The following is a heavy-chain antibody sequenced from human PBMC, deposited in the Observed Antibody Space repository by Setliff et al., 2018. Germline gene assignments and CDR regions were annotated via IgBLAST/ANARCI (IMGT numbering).Heavy chain of an antibody. J-gene: IGHJ5*02. CDR3: MRLVRFCSRTVCQRTSGDEA. D-gene: IGHD3-3*01. CDR2: ISPYTGNT. CDR1: GYTFTDYG. Sequence: ASVKVSCKASGYTFTDYGISWVRQAPGQGLEWMGWISPYTGNTFYAPQFQGRVIMTTDESTNTAYLELRGPRSDDTAVYYCMRLVRFCSRTVCQRTSGDEAWGQGTLVTSPQ. V-gene: IGHV1-18*01.